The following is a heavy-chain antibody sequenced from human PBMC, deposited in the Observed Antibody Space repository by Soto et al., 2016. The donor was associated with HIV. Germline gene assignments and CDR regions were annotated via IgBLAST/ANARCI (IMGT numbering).Heavy chain of an antibody. CDR2: ISSSGSAI. D-gene: IGHD2-8*01. V-gene: IGHV3-48*04. CDR1: GFTFSSHS. CDR3: ARGYGVFDY. J-gene: IGHJ4*02. Sequence: EVQLVESGEAWYSLGSLRLSCAASGFTFSSHSINWVRRAPGKGLEWLSYISSSGSAIHYADSVKGRFTISRDNAKNSLYLQMNSLRAEDTAVYYCARGYGVFDYWGQGTLVTVSS.